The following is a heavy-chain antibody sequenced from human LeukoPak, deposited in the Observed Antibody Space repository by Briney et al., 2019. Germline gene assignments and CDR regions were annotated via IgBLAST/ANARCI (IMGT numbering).Heavy chain of an antibody. CDR3: ARPPCGGDCSIDAFDI. CDR2: IWYDGSNK. Sequence: PGRSLRLSCAASGFTFSSYGMHWVRQAPGKGLEWVAVIWYDGSNKYYADSVKGRFTISRDNSKNTLYLQMNSLRAEDTAVYYRARPPCGGDCSIDAFDIWGQGTMVTVSS. J-gene: IGHJ3*02. CDR1: GFTFSSYG. V-gene: IGHV3-33*01. D-gene: IGHD2-21*02.